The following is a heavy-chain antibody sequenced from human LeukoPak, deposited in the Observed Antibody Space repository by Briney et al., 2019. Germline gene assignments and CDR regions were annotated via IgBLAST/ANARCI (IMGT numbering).Heavy chain of an antibody. CDR1: GGSISSGSYY. CDR3: ARLGDYGQPFDP. D-gene: IGHD4/OR15-4a*01. V-gene: IGHV4-61*02. J-gene: IGHJ5*02. Sequence: KPSETLSLTCTVSGGSISSGSYYWSWIRQPAGKGLEWIGRIYTSGSTYYNPSLKSRVTISVDTSKNQFSLKLSSVTAADTAVYYCARLGDYGQPFDPWGQGTLVTVSS. CDR2: IYTSGST.